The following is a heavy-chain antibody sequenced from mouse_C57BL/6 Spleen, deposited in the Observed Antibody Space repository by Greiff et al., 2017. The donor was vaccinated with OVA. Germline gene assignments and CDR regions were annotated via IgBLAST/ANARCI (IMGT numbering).Heavy chain of an antibody. CDR1: GYAFSSSW. CDR2: IYPGDGDT. D-gene: IGHD3-2*02. Sequence: QVQLQQSGPELVKPGASVKISCKASGYAFSSSWMNWVKQRPGKGLEWIGRIYPGDGDTNYNGKFKGKATLSAEKSSSTAYMQLSSLTSEDSAVYFCARGGTAQATDWAYWGQGTLVTVSA. V-gene: IGHV1-82*01. CDR3: ARGGTAQATDWAY. J-gene: IGHJ3*01.